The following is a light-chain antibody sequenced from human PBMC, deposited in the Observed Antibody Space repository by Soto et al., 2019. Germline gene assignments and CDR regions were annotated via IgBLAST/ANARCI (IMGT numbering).Light chain of an antibody. CDR2: GAS. V-gene: IGKV3-20*01. CDR1: QSVSSSY. J-gene: IGKJ2*01. CDR3: QQYGSSAPTPYS. Sequence: EIVLTQSPGTLSLSPGERATLSCRASQSVSSSYLAWYQQKPGQAPRLLIYGASSRATGIPDRFSGSGSGTDVTLAISTLEPEDFAVYYGQQYGSSAPTPYSFGRGTKLEIK.